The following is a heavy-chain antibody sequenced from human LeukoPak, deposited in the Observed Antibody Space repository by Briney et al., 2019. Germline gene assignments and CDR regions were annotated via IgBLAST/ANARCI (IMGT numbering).Heavy chain of an antibody. CDR1: GYTFTSYD. CDR2: IIPIFGTA. V-gene: IGHV1-69*05. CDR3: ARGPGVPNWFDP. J-gene: IGHJ5*02. Sequence: ASVKVSCKASGYTFTSYDISWVRQAPGQGLEWMGRIIPIFGTANYAQKFQGRVTITTDESTSTAYMELSSLRSEDTAVYYCARGPGVPNWFDPWGQGTLVTVSS. D-gene: IGHD7-27*01.